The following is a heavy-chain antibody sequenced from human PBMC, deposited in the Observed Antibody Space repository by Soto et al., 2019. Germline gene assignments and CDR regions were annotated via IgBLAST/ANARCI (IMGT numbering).Heavy chain of an antibody. CDR1: SGPSSSHN. V-gene: IGHV4-59*08. J-gene: IGHJ6*02. CDR2: VYSTGGT. Sequence: QVQLQQSGPGLVKPSETLSLTCSVSSGPSSSHNWGWIRQPPGRGLEWIGYVYSTGGTSYNPSLTSRVTISAAPSTNPISLTLTSVTAADTAVYYCVRQGIGNLHGLVDEWGPGTTVRVSS. D-gene: IGHD1-1*01. CDR3: VRQGIGNLHGLVDE.